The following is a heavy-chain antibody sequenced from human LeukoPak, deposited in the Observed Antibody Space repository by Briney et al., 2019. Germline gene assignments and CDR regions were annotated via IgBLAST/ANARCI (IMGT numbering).Heavy chain of an antibody. J-gene: IGHJ4*02. Sequence: PSETLSLTCAVSGYSISSGYYWGWIRQPPGQGLEWIGSIYHSGSTYYNPSLKSRVTISVDTSKNQFSLKLSSVTAADTAVYYCARVNYDFWSGYPAPFDYWGQGTLVTVSS. V-gene: IGHV4-38-2*01. CDR2: IYHSGST. CDR3: ARVNYDFWSGYPAPFDY. D-gene: IGHD3-3*01. CDR1: GYSISSGYY.